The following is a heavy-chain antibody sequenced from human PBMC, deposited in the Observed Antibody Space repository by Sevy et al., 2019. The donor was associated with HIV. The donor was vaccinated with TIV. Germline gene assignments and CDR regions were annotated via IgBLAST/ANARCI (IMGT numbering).Heavy chain of an antibody. D-gene: IGHD3-10*01. CDR1: GFTFSTYG. CDR3: GREWFGVPGAFDI. J-gene: IGHJ3*02. CDR2: ITTSSRYI. Sequence: GGSLRLSCAASGFTFSTYGMNWVRQAPGKGLEWVSSITTSSRYIYYADSMKGRFTISRDNAKNSLFLQMNSLRAEDTAVYYCGREWFGVPGAFDIWGQGTMVTVSS. V-gene: IGHV3-21*01.